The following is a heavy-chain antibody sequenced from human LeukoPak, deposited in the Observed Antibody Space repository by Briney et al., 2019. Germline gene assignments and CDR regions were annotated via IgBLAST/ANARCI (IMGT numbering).Heavy chain of an antibody. V-gene: IGHV7-4-1*02. CDR1: GYTFTSYA. CDR3: ARDGDRYSSSYLYGMDV. D-gene: IGHD6-13*01. J-gene: IGHJ6*02. CDR2: INTNTGNP. Sequence: ASVKVSCKASGYTFTSYAMNWVRQAPGQGLEWMGWINTNTGNPTYAQGFTGRFVFSLDTSVSTAYLQISSLKAEGTAVYYCARDGDRYSSSYLYGMDVWGQGTTVTVSS.